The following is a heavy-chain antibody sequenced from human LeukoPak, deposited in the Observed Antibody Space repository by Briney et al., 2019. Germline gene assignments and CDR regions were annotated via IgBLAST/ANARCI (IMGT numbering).Heavy chain of an antibody. Sequence: GASVKVSCKASGYTFTSYGISWVRQAPGQGLEWMGGIIPIFGTANYAQKFQGRVTITTDESTSTAYMELSSLRSEDTAVYYCARGSESVFGVVIPDPYYYYYYMDVWGKGTTVTVSS. CDR3: ARGSESVFGVVIPDPYYYYYYMDV. CDR1: GYTFTSYG. V-gene: IGHV1-69*05. J-gene: IGHJ6*03. CDR2: IIPIFGTA. D-gene: IGHD3-3*01.